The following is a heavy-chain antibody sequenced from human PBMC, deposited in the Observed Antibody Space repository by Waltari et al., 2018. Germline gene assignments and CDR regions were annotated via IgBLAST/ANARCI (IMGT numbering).Heavy chain of an antibody. D-gene: IGHD4-17*01. J-gene: IGHJ5*02. Sequence: QVQMQESGPGLVKPSEPLYLTCTVSGYSITSGYYWVGLRPPPGKGLEWSGSIYHSGSTYYNPSLKSRVTISVDTSKNQFSLKLSSVTAADTAVYYCARDLGPTVTPGGWFDPWGQGTLVTVSS. CDR1: GYSITSGYY. CDR3: ARDLGPTVTPGGWFDP. V-gene: IGHV4-38-2*02. CDR2: IYHSGST.